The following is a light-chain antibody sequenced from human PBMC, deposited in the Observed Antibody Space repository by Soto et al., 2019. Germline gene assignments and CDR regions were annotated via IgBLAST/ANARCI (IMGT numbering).Light chain of an antibody. Sequence: ETMMTQSPDTLSVSLGERATLSCRASQSLRSSLAWYQQKPGQAPRLLIYDASTRATGIPDRFSGSGSGTDFTLTISRLQSEDFAVYYCQQYNNWPQTFGQGTKVEIK. J-gene: IGKJ1*01. V-gene: IGKV3-15*01. CDR2: DAS. CDR3: QQYNNWPQT. CDR1: QSLRSS.